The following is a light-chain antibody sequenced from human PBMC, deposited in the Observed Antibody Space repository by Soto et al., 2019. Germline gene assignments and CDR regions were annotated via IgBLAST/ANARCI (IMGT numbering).Light chain of an antibody. CDR2: GTS. CDR3: QQYGSSLFT. CDR1: QSVSSKY. J-gene: IGKJ3*01. V-gene: IGKV3-20*01. Sequence: EIVLTQSPGTLSLSPGERATLSCRASQSVSSKYLAWYKQKPGQAPRVLIYGTSIRASGVPERFSGGGSGTDCTLAITRLEPEDFAVYYCQQYGSSLFTFGPGTKVDFK.